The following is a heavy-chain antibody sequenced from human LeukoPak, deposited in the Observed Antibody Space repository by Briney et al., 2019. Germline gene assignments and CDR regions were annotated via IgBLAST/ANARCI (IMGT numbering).Heavy chain of an antibody. CDR3: ARDSGRTQEFDP. J-gene: IGHJ5*02. V-gene: IGHV3-33*01. CDR1: GFTFSSYG. Sequence: GGSLRLSCAASGFTFSSYGMHWVRQAPGKGLEWVAVIWYDGSNKYYADSVKGRFTISRDNSKNTLYLQMNSLRAEDTAVYYCARDSGRTQEFDPWGQGTLVTVST. CDR2: IWYDGSNK. D-gene: IGHD1-14*01.